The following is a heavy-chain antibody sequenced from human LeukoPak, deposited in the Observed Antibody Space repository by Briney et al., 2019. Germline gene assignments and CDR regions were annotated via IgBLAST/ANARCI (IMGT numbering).Heavy chain of an antibody. V-gene: IGHV4-59*01. Sequence: PSETLSLTCTVSGGSISSYYWSWLRQPPGKGLEWIVYIYYSGSTNYNPSLKSRVTISVDTSKNQFSLKLSSVTAADTAVYFCARVMRVDYGTYYFDYWGQGALVTVSS. CDR2: IYYSGST. D-gene: IGHD4/OR15-4a*01. J-gene: IGHJ4*02. CDR3: ARVMRVDYGTYYFDY. CDR1: GGSISSYY.